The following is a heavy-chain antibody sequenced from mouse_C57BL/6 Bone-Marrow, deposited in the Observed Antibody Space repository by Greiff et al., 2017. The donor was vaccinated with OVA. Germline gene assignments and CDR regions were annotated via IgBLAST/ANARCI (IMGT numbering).Heavy chain of an antibody. CDR3: ARDYYGSFAY. CDR2: INYDGSST. Sequence: EVHLVESEGGLVQPGGSMKLSCTASGFTFSDYYMAWVRQVPEKGLEWVANINYDGSSTYYLDSLKSRFIISRDNAKNILYLQMRSLKSEDTATYYCARDYYGSFAYWGQGTLVTVSA. D-gene: IGHD1-1*01. CDR1: GFTFSDYY. V-gene: IGHV5-16*01. J-gene: IGHJ3*01.